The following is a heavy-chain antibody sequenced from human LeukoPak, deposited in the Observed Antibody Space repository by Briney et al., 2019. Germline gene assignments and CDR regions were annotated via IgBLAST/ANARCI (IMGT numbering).Heavy chain of an antibody. Sequence: ASVKVSCKASGYTFSTYGITWVRQAPGQGLEWMGWISAYNGNTNYAETIQGRVTMTTDTSTSTAYMELRSLRFDDTAVYYCARAGTTSSSTPDYWGQGTQVTVSS. D-gene: IGHD6-6*01. V-gene: IGHV1-18*01. CDR1: GYTFSTYG. CDR3: ARAGTTSSSTPDY. J-gene: IGHJ4*02. CDR2: ISAYNGNT.